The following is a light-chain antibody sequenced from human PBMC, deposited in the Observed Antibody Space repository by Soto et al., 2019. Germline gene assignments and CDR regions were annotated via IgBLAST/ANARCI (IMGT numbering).Light chain of an antibody. Sequence: QSVLTQSPSASGTPGQRVTISCSGSSSNIGNNFVKWYQQFPGTAPKLLIYSNNQRPSGVPDRFSGSKSGTSASLAISGLQSEDEADYYCASWDDRLNGYVFGTGTKVTVL. CDR3: ASWDDRLNGYV. CDR1: SSNIGNNF. V-gene: IGLV1-44*01. J-gene: IGLJ1*01. CDR2: SNN.